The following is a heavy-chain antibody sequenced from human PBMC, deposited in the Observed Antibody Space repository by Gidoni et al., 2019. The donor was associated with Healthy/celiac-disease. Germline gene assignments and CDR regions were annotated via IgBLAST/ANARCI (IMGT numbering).Heavy chain of an antibody. D-gene: IGHD3-16*02. J-gene: IGHJ3*02. V-gene: IGHV3-48*02. Sequence: GRFTISRDNAKNSLYLQMNSLRDEDTAVYYCASGLHLGELSGFDAFDIWGQGTMVTVSS. CDR3: ASGLHLGELSGFDAFDI.